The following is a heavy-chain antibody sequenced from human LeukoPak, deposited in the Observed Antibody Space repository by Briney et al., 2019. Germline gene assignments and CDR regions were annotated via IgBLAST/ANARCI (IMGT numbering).Heavy chain of an antibody. J-gene: IGHJ5*02. CDR2: TNPNTGNT. Sequence: ASVKVSCKASGYTFTTSDINWVRQATGQGLEWMGWTNPNTGNTGYAQRFQGRVTMTRDTSISTAYMELSSLRSEDTAVYYCARAPGYCSSTTCDKRFDPWGQGTLVTVSS. V-gene: IGHV1-8*01. D-gene: IGHD2-2*02. CDR1: GYTFTTSD. CDR3: ARAPGYCSSTTCDKRFDP.